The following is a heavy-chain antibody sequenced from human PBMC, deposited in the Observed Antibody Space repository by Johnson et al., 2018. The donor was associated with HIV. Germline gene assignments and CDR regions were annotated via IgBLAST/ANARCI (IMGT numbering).Heavy chain of an antibody. J-gene: IGHJ3*02. V-gene: IGHV3-30*14. CDR1: GFTFSSYA. CDR3: ARDPAYCGGDCPLKDAFDI. Sequence: QMLLVESGGGVVQPGRSLRLSCAASGFTFSSYAMHWVRQAPGKGLEWVAFIHYDGNNKYYADCVDSVKGRFTISRDNSKNTLYLQMNSLRAEDTAVYYCARDPAYCGGDCPLKDAFDIWGQGTMVTVSS. CDR2: IHYDGNNK. D-gene: IGHD2-21*02.